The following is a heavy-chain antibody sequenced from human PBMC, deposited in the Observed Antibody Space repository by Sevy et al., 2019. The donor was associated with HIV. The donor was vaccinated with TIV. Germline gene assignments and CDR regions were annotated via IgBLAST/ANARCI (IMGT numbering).Heavy chain of an antibody. D-gene: IGHD4-4*01. Sequence: GGSLRLSCAASGFTFSDYYMSWIRQAPGKGLEWVSYISSSGSTIYYADSVKGRFTISRDNAKNSLYLKMNSLRAEDTAVYYCARDPVTTSYFDYWGQGTLVTVSS. CDR3: ARDPVTTSYFDY. J-gene: IGHJ4*02. CDR1: GFTFSDYY. V-gene: IGHV3-11*01. CDR2: ISSSGSTI.